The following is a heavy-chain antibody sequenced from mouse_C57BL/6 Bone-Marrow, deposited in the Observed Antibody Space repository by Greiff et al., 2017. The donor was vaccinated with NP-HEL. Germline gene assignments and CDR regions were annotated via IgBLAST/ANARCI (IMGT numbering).Heavy chain of an antibody. CDR1: GYTFTSYW. Sequence: QVQLQQPGAELVKPGASVKLSCKASGYTFTSYWMHWVKQRPGQGLEWIGMIHPNSGSTNYNEKFKSKATLTVDKSSSTAYMQLSSLTSEDSAVNDWARDYHGRFAYWGQGTLVTVSA. J-gene: IGHJ3*01. CDR3: ARDYHGRFAY. D-gene: IGHD2-1*01. V-gene: IGHV1-64*01. CDR2: IHPNSGST.